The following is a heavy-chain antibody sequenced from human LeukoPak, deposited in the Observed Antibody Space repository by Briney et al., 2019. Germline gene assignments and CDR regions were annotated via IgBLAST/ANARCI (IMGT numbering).Heavy chain of an antibody. CDR2: IHYSGST. D-gene: IGHD4-17*01. Sequence: SETLSLTCTVSGGSISSYYWSWIRQPPGKGLEWIGYIHYSGSTNYNPSLKSRVTISVDTSKNQFSLKLSSVTAADTAVYYCARTTVTTQLDYWGQGTLVTVSS. J-gene: IGHJ4*02. V-gene: IGHV4-59*12. CDR3: ARTTVTTQLDY. CDR1: GGSISSYY.